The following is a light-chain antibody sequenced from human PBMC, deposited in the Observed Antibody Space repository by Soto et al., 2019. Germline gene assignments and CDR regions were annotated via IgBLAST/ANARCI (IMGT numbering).Light chain of an antibody. Sequence: QSVLTQPASVSGSPGQSITISCTGTSSDIGGYKYVSWYQQHPGKAPKLIIYEVSIRPSGVSNRFFGSKSGNTASLTISGLQAEDEADYYCSSYTTRSTWVFGGGTKVTVL. J-gene: IGLJ3*02. V-gene: IGLV2-14*01. CDR3: SSYTTRSTWV. CDR1: SSDIGGYKY. CDR2: EVS.